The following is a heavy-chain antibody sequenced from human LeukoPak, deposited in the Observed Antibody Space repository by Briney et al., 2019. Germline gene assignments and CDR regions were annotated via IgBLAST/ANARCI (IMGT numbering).Heavy chain of an antibody. D-gene: IGHD4-23*01. J-gene: IGHJ4*02. Sequence: GGSLRLSCAASGFTFSSYAMHWVRQAPGKGLEWVAVISYDGSNKYYADSVKGRFTISRDNSKNTLYLQMNSLRAEDTAVYYCASENRYGGNSGEFDYWGQGTLVTVSS. V-gene: IGHV3-30*04. CDR3: ASENRYGGNSGEFDY. CDR2: ISYDGSNK. CDR1: GFTFSSYA.